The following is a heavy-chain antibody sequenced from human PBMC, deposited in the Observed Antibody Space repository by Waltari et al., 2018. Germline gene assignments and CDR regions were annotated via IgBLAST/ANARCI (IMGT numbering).Heavy chain of an antibody. Sequence: QVQLQQWGAGLLKPSETLSLTCAVYGGSFSGYYWSWIRQPPGKGLEWIGEINHSGSTNYNPSLKSRVTISVDTSKNQFSLKLSSVTAADTAVYYCAREATIFGVVSHFDYWGQGTLVTVSS. CDR3: AREATIFGVVSHFDY. V-gene: IGHV4-34*01. D-gene: IGHD3-3*01. CDR2: INHSGST. CDR1: GGSFSGYY. J-gene: IGHJ4*02.